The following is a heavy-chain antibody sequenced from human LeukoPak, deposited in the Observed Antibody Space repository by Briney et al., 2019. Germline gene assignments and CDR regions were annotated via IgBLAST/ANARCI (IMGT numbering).Heavy chain of an antibody. J-gene: IGHJ4*02. D-gene: IGHD4/OR15-4a*01. CDR1: GYPFTSFG. CDR3: ARDSNYTPDY. Sequence: ASVKVSCKASGYPFTSFGISWVRQAPGQGLEWMGWIKGGGYNPHYTQKLQGRVTVTTDTSTSTAYMELRSLTSDDTAMYYCARDSNYTPDYWGQGTLVAVSS. V-gene: IGHV1-18*01. CDR2: IKGGGYNP.